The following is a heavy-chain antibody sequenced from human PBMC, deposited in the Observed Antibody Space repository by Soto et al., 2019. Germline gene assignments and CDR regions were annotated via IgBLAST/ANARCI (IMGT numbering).Heavy chain of an antibody. CDR3: ARLVVVAPVANA. CDR1: GGSINYNSYY. CDR2: IFYTGTT. J-gene: IGHJ5*02. V-gene: IGHV4-39*02. Sequence: SETLSLTCSVSGGSINYNSYYWGWIRQPPGKGLEWVGGIFYTGTTYYSPSLKDRVTISVDTSKDSFSLNLTSVTAADTAVYFCARLVVVAPVANAWGQGTLVTVSS. D-gene: IGHD2-15*01.